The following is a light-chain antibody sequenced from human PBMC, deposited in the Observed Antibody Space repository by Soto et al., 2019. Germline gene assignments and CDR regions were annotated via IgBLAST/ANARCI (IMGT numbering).Light chain of an antibody. Sequence: QSALTQPASVSGSPGQSITISCTGTSSDVGGYNYVSWYQQHPGKAPQLMIYDVSNRPSGVSNRFSGSKSGNTASLTISGLQAEDEGDYYCSSYTTSSTPYVVFGGGTQLTVL. J-gene: IGLJ2*01. CDR3: SSYTTSSTPYVV. CDR2: DVS. V-gene: IGLV2-14*03. CDR1: SSDVGGYNY.